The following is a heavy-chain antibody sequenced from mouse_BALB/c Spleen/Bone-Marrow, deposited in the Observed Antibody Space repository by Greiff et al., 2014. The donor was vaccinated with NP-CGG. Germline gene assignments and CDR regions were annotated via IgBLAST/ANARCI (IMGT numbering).Heavy chain of an antibody. V-gene: IGHV7-3*02. J-gene: IGHJ1*01. D-gene: IGHD2-1*01. Sequence: DVMLVESGGGLVQPGGSLRLSCATSGFTFTDYYMSWVRQPPGKALEWLGFIRNKANGYTTEYSASVKGRFTISRDSSQSILYLQMNTLRAEDSATYYCARDKNYGSYWYFDVWGAGTAVTVSS. CDR2: IRNKANGYTT. CDR3: ARDKNYGSYWYFDV. CDR1: GFTFTDYY.